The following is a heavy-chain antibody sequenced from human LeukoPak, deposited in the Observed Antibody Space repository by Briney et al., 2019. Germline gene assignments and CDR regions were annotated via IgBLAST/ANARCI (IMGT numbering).Heavy chain of an antibody. V-gene: IGHV3-73*01. CDR1: GFTLSDSA. CDR2: IDRPARSYAT. J-gene: IGHJ5*02. CDR3: TRDRGTYNWLDP. D-gene: IGHD1-26*01. Sequence: GGSLRLSCAASGFTLSDSAIHWVRQASGKGLEWVGLIDRPARSYATAYGASVGGRFTISRDDSKNTAYLQMDSLKTEDTALYYCTRDRGTYNWLDPWGQGTLVTVSS.